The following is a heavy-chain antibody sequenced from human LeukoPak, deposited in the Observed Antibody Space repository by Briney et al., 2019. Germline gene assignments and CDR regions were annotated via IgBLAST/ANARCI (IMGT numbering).Heavy chain of an antibody. Sequence: SETLSLTCTVSGGSISSGGYYWSWIRQHPGKGLEWIGYIYYSGSTYYNPSLKSRVTISVDTSKNQFSLKLSSVTAADTAVYYCAILGDSNWFDPWGQGTLVTVSS. CDR3: AILGDSNWFDP. CDR1: GGSISSGGYY. J-gene: IGHJ5*02. D-gene: IGHD5-24*01. V-gene: IGHV4-31*03. CDR2: IYYSGST.